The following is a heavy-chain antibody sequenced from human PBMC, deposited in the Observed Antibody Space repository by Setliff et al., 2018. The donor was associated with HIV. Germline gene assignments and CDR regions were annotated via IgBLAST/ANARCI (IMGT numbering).Heavy chain of an antibody. V-gene: IGHV4-34*01. D-gene: IGHD3-10*01. CDR2: IDDSGSI. Sequence: SETLSLTCAVYTESLTRYDWAWIRQSPEKGLEWIGEIDDSGSIIYNPSLQSRVAMSVDTSKNQFSLKVRSLTAADTGLYYCARVKSIKTTLVRLWPRFDLWGQGTQVTV. CDR3: ARVKSIKTTLVRLWPRFDL. J-gene: IGHJ5*02. CDR1: TESLTRYD.